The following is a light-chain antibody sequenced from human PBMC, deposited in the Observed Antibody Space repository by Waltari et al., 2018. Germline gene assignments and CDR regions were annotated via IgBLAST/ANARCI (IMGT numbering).Light chain of an antibody. CDR1: QSISSD. CDR2: GAS. CDR3: LHYGRSKT. J-gene: IGKJ2*01. V-gene: IGKV3-15*01. Sequence: EIVMTQSPATLSVSPGERATLPCRASQSISSDLAWYQQNPGQAPRLLIYGASTRATGIPDRFSGSGSGTEFTLTINRLEPEDFAVYYCLHYGRSKTFGQGTRLEIK.